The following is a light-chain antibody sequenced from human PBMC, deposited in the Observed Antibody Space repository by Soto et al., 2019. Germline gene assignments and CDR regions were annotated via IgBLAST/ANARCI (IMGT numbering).Light chain of an antibody. CDR2: DTN. V-gene: IGLV7-46*01. J-gene: IGLJ2*01. Sequence: QTVVTQEPSLTVSPGGTVTLTCGSNTGAVTTGHYPYWFQQKPGQAPRTLIDDTNHKHSCTPARCSGSLLGGKAALTLSGAQPEDEADYYCLLSYRGVGVFGGGTTLTVL. CDR1: TGAVTTGHY. CDR3: LLSYRGVGV.